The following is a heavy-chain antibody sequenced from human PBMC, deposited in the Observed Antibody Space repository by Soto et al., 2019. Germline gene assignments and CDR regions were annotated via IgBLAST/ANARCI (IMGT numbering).Heavy chain of an antibody. Sequence: SVKVSCKASGVTFYTYTFSWVRQAPGQGLEWMGSITPIYPTTNYAEKFQGRLTVTADGSTNTAYMELNSLTSEDTAVYYCARIPRYSFPTSDDLDSWGQGTLVTVSS. CDR1: GVTFYTYT. CDR3: ARIPRYSFPTSDDLDS. V-gene: IGHV1-69*13. J-gene: IGHJ4*02. D-gene: IGHD5-18*01. CDR2: ITPIYPTT.